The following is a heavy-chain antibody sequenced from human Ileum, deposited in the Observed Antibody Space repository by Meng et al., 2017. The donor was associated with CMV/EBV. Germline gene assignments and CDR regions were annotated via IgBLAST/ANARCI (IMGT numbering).Heavy chain of an antibody. CDR2: INPNSGGT. V-gene: IGHV1-2*02. J-gene: IGHJ6*02. CDR3: EREDYSSSPYGMDV. D-gene: IGHD6-6*01. Sequence: ASVKVSCKASGDTFTGYYMHWVRQDPGQGLEWMGWINPNSGGTNYAQKFQGRVTMTRDTSISTAYMELSRLRSDDTAVYYCEREDYSSSPYGMDVWGQGTTVTVSS. CDR1: GDTFTGYY.